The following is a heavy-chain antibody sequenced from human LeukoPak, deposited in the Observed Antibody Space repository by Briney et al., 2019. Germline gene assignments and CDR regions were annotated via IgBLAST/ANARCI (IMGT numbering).Heavy chain of an antibody. CDR2: IFDSGST. J-gene: IGHJ5*02. CDR3: ARAKIEGTYNWFDP. V-gene: IGHV4-59*01. Sequence: SETLSLTCTVSGGSISSYYWSWIRQPPGKGLEWIGDIFDSGSTNYNPSLKSRVTISVDTSKNQFSLKLSSVTAADAAVYYCARAKIEGTYNWFDPWGQGTLVTVSS. CDR1: GGSISSYY.